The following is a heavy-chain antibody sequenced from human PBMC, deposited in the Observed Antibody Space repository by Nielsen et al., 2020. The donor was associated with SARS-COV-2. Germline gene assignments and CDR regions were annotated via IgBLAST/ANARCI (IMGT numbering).Heavy chain of an antibody. D-gene: IGHD3-10*01. V-gene: IGHV3-53*01. CDR3: ASGVPPPRGVLPFDC. CDR2: IYVGGGT. Sequence: GGSLRLSCAVSGFTVNNLYMSWVRQAPGKGLEWVSIIYVGGGTQYADSVRGRFTISRDGSKNTLHLQMNSLRAEDTAIYYCASGVPPPRGVLPFDCWGQGTLVTVSS. J-gene: IGHJ4*02. CDR1: GFTVNNLY.